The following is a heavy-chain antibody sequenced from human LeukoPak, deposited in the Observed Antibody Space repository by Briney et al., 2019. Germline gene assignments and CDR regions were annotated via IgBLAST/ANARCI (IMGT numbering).Heavy chain of an antibody. V-gene: IGHV4-34*01. CDR2: INHSGST. CDR3: ARGIAAAGNPFGY. CDR1: GGSFSGYY. Sequence: SETLSLTCAVYGGSFSGYYWGWIRQPPGKGLEWIGEINHSGSTNYNPSLKSRVTISVDTSKNQFSLKLSSVTAADTAVYYCARGIAAAGNPFGYWGQGTLVTVSS. J-gene: IGHJ4*02. D-gene: IGHD6-13*01.